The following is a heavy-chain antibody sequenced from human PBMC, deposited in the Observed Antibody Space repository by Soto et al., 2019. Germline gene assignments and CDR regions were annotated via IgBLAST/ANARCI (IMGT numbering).Heavy chain of an antibody. J-gene: IGHJ6*01. CDR2: VSYDGSNE. V-gene: IGHV3-30*18. D-gene: IGHD6-19*01. CDR3: ANDTSIAVAGRRNYYYYNMDV. CDR1: GFAFSSYG. Sequence: GGSLRLSCAGSGFAFSSYGMYWVRQAPGKGLEWVAVVSYDGSNEFYADSVKGRFTISRDNSKNTLYLQMHSLRAEDTAVYYCANDTSIAVAGRRNYYYYNMDVWGQGTTVTVSS.